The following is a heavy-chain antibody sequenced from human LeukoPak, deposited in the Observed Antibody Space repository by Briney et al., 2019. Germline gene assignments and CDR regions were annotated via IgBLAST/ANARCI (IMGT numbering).Heavy chain of an antibody. CDR1: GYTFTDYF. D-gene: IGHD3-22*01. V-gene: IGHV1-2*02. J-gene: IGHJ4*02. Sequence: ASVKVSCKASGYTFTDYFMHWVRQAPGQGLEWMGWINPNSGGTNFAQKFQGRVTMTRDTSISTAYMELSSLTSDDTAVYYCATDVITMIVVVTDYWGQGTLVTVSS. CDR2: INPNSGGT. CDR3: ATDVITMIVVVTDY.